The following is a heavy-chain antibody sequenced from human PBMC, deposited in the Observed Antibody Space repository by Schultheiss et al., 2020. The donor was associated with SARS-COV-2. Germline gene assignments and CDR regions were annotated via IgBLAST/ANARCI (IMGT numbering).Heavy chain of an antibody. CDR3: AREGYSEPYFDY. V-gene: IGHV3-30-3*01. CDR2: ISYDGSNK. D-gene: IGHD6-13*01. J-gene: IGHJ4*02. CDR1: GFTFSSYA. Sequence: GGSLRLSCAASGFTFSSYAMHWVRQAPGKGLEWVAVISYDGSNKYYADSVKGRFTISRDNSKNTLYLQMNSLRAEDTAVYYCAREGYSEPYFDYWGQGTLVTVS.